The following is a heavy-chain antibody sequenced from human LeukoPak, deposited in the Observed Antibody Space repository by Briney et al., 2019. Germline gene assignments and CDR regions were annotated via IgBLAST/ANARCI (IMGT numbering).Heavy chain of an antibody. Sequence: SETLSLTCTVPGGSISSYYWSWIRQPPGKGLEWIGYIYYSGSTNYNPSLKSRVTISVDTSKNQFSLKLSSVTAADTAVYYCARVGDYLTPMYYFDYWGQGTLVTVSS. D-gene: IGHD4-17*01. CDR2: IYYSGST. J-gene: IGHJ4*02. CDR3: ARVGDYLTPMYYFDY. V-gene: IGHV4-59*01. CDR1: GGSISSYY.